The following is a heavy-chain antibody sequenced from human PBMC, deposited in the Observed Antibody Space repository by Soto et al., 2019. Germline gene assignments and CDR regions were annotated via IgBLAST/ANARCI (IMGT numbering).Heavy chain of an antibody. Sequence: SETLSLTCTVSGASISSNYWSWTRQPPGKGLEWIGYIYYSGSTNYNPSLKSRVTISVDTSKSQVSLKLSSVTAADTAVYYCARQSGYWANYYFDYWGQGTLVTVSS. CDR2: IYYSGST. CDR3: ARQSGYWANYYFDY. CDR1: GASISSNY. D-gene: IGHD3-22*01. V-gene: IGHV4-59*01. J-gene: IGHJ4*02.